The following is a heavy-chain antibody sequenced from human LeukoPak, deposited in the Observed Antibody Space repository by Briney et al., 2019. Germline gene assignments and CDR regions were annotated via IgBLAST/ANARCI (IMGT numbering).Heavy chain of an antibody. D-gene: IGHD2-15*01. J-gene: IGHJ4*02. CDR2: ISGSSGSA. CDR3: AKDLGNIVVVVAALRTFDY. CDR1: GFSFSSYA. V-gene: IGHV3-23*01. Sequence: GGSLRLSCAVSGFSFSSYAMSWVRQAAGKGLEWVSAISGSSGSAYYADSVKGRFTISRDNSKNTLYLQMNSLRAEDTAVYYCAKDLGNIVVVVAALRTFDYWGQGTLVTVSS.